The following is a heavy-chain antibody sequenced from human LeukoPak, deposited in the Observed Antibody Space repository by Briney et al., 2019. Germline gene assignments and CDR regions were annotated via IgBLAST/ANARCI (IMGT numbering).Heavy chain of an antibody. J-gene: IGHJ6*02. D-gene: IGHD2-2*02. CDR2: IKQDGSEK. Sequence: GGSLRLSCAASGFTFSSYWMSWVRQAPGKGLEWVANIKQDGSEKYYVDSVKGRFTISRDNAKNSLYLQMNSLRAEDTAVYYCARSSDCSSTSCYKYYYYYYGMDVWGQGTTVTVSS. V-gene: IGHV3-7*01. CDR1: GFTFSSYW. CDR3: ARSSDCSSTSCYKYYYYYYGMDV.